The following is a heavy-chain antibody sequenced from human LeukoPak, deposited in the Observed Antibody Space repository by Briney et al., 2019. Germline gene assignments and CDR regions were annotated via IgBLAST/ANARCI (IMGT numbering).Heavy chain of an antibody. J-gene: IGHJ4*02. CDR1: GGSISSSSYY. CDR2: IYYSGST. CDR3: ARDVKTAMVFDY. V-gene: IGHV4-39*01. D-gene: IGHD5-18*01. Sequence: PSETLSLTCTVSGGSISSSSYYWGWIRQPPGKGLEWIGSIYYSGSTYYNPSLKSRVTISVDTSKNQFSLKLSSVTAADTAVYYCARDVKTAMVFDYWGQGTLVTVSS.